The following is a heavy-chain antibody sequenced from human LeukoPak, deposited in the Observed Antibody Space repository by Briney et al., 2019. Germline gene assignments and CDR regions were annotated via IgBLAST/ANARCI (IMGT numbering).Heavy chain of an antibody. D-gene: IGHD2/OR15-2a*01. CDR3: ARHGKGVTYFYTFDI. J-gene: IGHJ3*02. CDR2: IFTGGIT. CDR1: GGSIGSYY. V-gene: IGHV4-4*07. Sequence: SETLSLTCTVSGGSIGSYYWTWIRQPAGKGLEWIGHIFTGGITNYNPSLKSRVTMSLDRSKNQFSLKLSSVTAADTAVYYCARHGKGVTYFYTFDIWGQGTVVAVSS.